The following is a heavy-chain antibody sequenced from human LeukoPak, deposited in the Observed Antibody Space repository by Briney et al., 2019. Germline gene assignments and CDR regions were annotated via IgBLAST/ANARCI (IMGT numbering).Heavy chain of an antibody. D-gene: IGHD1-26*01. J-gene: IGHJ4*02. CDR2: INPNSGGT. CDR1: GYTFIDYY. Sequence: ASVKVSCKASGYTFIDYYMHWVRQAPGQGLEWMGWINPNSGGTNYAQKFQGRVTMTRDTSISTAYMELSRLRSDDTAVYYCAREGIVGDSKDEGYWGQGTLVTVSS. CDR3: AREGIVGDSKDEGY. V-gene: IGHV1-2*02.